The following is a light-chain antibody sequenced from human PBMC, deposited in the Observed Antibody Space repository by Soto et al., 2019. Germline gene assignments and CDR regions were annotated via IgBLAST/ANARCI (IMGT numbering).Light chain of an antibody. CDR3: QQYGSSPMYT. CDR1: QSVSSSY. Sequence: EIVLTQSPGTLSLSPGERATLSCRASQSVSSSYLAWYQQKPGHAPRLLIYGASGRSTGIPDRFSGSGSGTDFTLIISRLEPEDFAVYYCQQYGSSPMYTFGQGTKLEIK. J-gene: IGKJ2*01. CDR2: GAS. V-gene: IGKV3-20*01.